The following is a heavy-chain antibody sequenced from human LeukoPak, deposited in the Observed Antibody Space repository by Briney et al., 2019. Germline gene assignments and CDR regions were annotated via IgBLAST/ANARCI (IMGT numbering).Heavy chain of an antibody. V-gene: IGHV4-59*08. Sequence: SETLSLTCTVSGGSISSYYWSWMGQPPGKGLEWIGYIYYSGNTNYNPSLKSRVTISVDTSKNQFSLNLTSVTAADTAVYYCARQARYCGGGTCFDYWGHGTLVTVSS. CDR1: GGSISSYY. D-gene: IGHD2-15*01. CDR2: IYYSGNT. CDR3: ARQARYCGGGTCFDY. J-gene: IGHJ4*01.